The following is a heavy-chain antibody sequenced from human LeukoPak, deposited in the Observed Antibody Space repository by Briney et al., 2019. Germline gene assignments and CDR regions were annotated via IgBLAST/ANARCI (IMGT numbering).Heavy chain of an antibody. CDR2: IYYSGST. CDR1: GGSISSYY. CDR3: AREIRGYYDSSGYYAFDI. Sequence: SETLSLTCTVSGGSISSYYWSWIRQPPGTGLEWIGYIYYSGSTNYNPSLKSRVTISVDTSKNQFSLKLSSVTAADTAVYYCAREIRGYYDSSGYYAFDIWGQGTMVTVSS. J-gene: IGHJ3*02. V-gene: IGHV4-59*01. D-gene: IGHD3-22*01.